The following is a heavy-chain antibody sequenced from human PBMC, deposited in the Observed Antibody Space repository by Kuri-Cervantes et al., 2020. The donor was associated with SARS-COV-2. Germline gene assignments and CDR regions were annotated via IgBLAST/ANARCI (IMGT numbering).Heavy chain of an antibody. Sequence: GESLKISCTASGFTFGDYAMSWVRQAPGKGLEWVGFTRSKAYGGTTEYAASVKGRFTISRDDSKSIAYLQMNSLKTEDTAVYYCTSRRSSGYYYPEHFDYWGQGTLVTVSS. J-gene: IGHJ4*02. CDR3: TSRRSSGYYYPEHFDY. CDR2: TRSKAYGGTT. V-gene: IGHV3-49*04. D-gene: IGHD3-22*01. CDR1: GFTFGDYA.